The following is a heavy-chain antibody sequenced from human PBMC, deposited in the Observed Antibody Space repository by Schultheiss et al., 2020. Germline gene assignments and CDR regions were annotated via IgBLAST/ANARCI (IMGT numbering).Heavy chain of an antibody. CDR1: GFTFSSYW. Sequence: GGSLRLSCAASGFTFSSYWMHWVRQAPGKGLVWVSRINSDGSSTSYADSVKGRFTISRDNAKNSLYLQMNSLRAEDTALYYCARSKNGYFQHWGQGTLVTVYS. CDR3: ARSKNGYFQH. CDR2: INSDGSST. J-gene: IGHJ1*01. V-gene: IGHV3-74*01.